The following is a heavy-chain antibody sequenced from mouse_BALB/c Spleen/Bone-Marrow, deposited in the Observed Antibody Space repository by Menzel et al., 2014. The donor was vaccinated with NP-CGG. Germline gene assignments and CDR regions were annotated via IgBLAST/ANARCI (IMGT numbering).Heavy chain of an antibody. V-gene: IGHV2-9*02. CDR2: IWAGGST. Sequence: QVQLQQSGPGLVAPSQSLSIACTVSGFSLTSYGVHWVRQPPGKGLEWLGAIWAGGSTDYNSALMSRLGISKDNSKSHVFLKMNSLQTDDTAMYYCARALYYYGSSYYTMDYWGQGTSVIVSS. J-gene: IGHJ4*01. CDR3: ARALYYYGSSYYTMDY. D-gene: IGHD1-1*01. CDR1: GFSLTSYG.